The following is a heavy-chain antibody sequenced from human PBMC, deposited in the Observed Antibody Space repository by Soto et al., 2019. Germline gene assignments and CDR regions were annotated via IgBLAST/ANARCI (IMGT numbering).Heavy chain of an antibody. J-gene: IGHJ4*02. CDR1: GFTFSSYS. CDR2: ISGSGGST. Sequence: AGSLILSCAASGFTFSSYSMSWVLQAPGKGLEWVSAISGSGGSTYYADSVRGRFTISRDNSKNTLYLQMNSLRAEDTAVYYCAKDLPVRGVISWGQGTLVTVSS. V-gene: IGHV3-23*01. D-gene: IGHD3-10*01. CDR3: AKDLPVRGVIS.